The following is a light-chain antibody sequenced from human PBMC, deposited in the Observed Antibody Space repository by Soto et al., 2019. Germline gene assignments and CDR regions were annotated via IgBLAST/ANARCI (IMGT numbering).Light chain of an antibody. CDR1: SSDIGAYIY. V-gene: IGLV2-8*01. CDR3: SSYAGSNNFV. J-gene: IGLJ1*01. CDR2: EVS. Sequence: QFVLTQPPSASGSPGQSVTISCTGTSSDIGAYIYVSWYQQHPGKAPKLMISEVSRRPPGVPERFSGSKSGNTASLTVSGLQADDEAHYYCSSYAGSNNFVFGTGTKVTV.